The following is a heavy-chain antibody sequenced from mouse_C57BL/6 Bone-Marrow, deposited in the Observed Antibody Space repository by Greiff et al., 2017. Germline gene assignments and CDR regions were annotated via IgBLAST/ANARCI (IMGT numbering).Heavy chain of an antibody. V-gene: IGHV1-54*01. D-gene: IGHD1-1*01. CDR2: INPGSGGT. Sequence: VQLQQSGAELVRPGTSVKVSCKASGYAFTNYLIEWVKQRPGQGLEWIGVINPGSGGTNYNKNLKGKATLTADKSSSTSYMQRSSLTSEDSAVYFCARAIATVPCFDYWGQGTTLTVSS. CDR3: ARAIATVPCFDY. J-gene: IGHJ2*01. CDR1: GYAFTNYL.